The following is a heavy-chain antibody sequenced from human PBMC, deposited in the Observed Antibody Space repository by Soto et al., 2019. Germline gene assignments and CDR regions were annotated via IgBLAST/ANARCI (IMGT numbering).Heavy chain of an antibody. D-gene: IGHD3-3*01. CDR1: GFTFSSYA. Sequence: GGSLRLSCAASGFTFSSYAMSWVRQAPGKGLEWVSAISGSGGSTYYADSVKGRFTISRDNSKNTLYLQMNSLRAEDTAVYYCAKDDAIFGVVTPDYWGQGTLVTVSS. CDR3: AKDDAIFGVVTPDY. V-gene: IGHV3-23*01. CDR2: ISGSGGST. J-gene: IGHJ4*02.